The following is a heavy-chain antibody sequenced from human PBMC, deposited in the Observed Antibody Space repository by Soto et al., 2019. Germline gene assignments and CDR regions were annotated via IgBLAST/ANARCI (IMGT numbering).Heavy chain of an antibody. Sequence: ASVKVSCKASGYTFTGYYMHWVRQAPGQGLEWMGWINPNSGGTNYAQKFQGWVTMTRDTSISTAYMELSRLRSDDTAVYYCASTFRGLTSDYGMDFWGQGTTVTVSS. J-gene: IGHJ6*02. CDR1: GYTFTGYY. V-gene: IGHV1-2*04. CDR3: ASTFRGLTSDYGMDF. CDR2: INPNSGGT. D-gene: IGHD3-22*01.